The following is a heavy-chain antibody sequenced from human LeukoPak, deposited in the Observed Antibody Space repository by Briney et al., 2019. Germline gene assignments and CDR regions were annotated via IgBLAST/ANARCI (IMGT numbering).Heavy chain of an antibody. CDR3: ARKSPYSSSWYYFDY. J-gene: IGHJ4*02. V-gene: IGHV3-7*01. Sequence: GGSLRLSCAASGFTFSSYWMSWVRQAPEKGLEWVANIKQDGSEKYYVDSVKGRFTISRDNAKNSLYLQMNSLRAEDTAVYYCARKSPYSSSWYYFDYWGQGTLVTVSS. CDR2: IKQDGSEK. CDR1: GFTFSSYW. D-gene: IGHD6-13*01.